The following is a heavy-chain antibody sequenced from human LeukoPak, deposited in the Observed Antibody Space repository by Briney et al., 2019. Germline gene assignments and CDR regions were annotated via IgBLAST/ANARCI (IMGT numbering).Heavy chain of an antibody. CDR1: GFSISSGYY. V-gene: IGHV4-38-2*02. CDR2: TYHSGST. CDR3: ANAYYFGGNSNYFDY. D-gene: IGHD4-23*01. J-gene: IGHJ4*02. Sequence: SETLSLTCTVSGFSISSGYYWGWIRQPPGKGLEWIGSTYHSGSTYYNPSLKSRVTISVDTSKNQFSLKLSSVAAADTAVYYCANAYYFGGNSNYFDYWGQGTLVTVSS.